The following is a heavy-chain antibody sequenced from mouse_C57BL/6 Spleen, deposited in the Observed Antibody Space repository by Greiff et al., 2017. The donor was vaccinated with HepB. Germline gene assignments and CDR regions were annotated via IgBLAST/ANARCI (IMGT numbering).Heavy chain of an antibody. CDR3: AREGNYFDY. CDR2: IYPGDGDT. D-gene: IGHD3-3*01. J-gene: IGHJ2*01. V-gene: IGHV1-82*01. CDR1: GYAFSSSW. Sequence: QVQLQQSGPELVKPGASVKISCKASGYAFSSSWMNWVKQRPGKGLEWIGRIYPGDGDTNYNVKFKGKATLTADKSSSTAYMQLSSLTSEDSAVYFCAREGNYFDYWGQGTTLTVSS.